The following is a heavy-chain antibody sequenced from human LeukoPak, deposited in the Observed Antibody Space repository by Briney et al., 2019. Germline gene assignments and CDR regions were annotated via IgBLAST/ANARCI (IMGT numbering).Heavy chain of an antibody. CDR1: GFTFSSYA. V-gene: IGHV3-23*01. J-gene: IGHJ4*02. D-gene: IGHD4-23*01. Sequence: GGSLRLPCAASGFTFSSYAMSWVRQAPGKGLEWVSAIISSGDSTYYADSVKGRFTISRDNSKNTLHLQMNSLRAEDTAVYYCAKIKDAVVTLNYFDYWGQGTLVTVSS. CDR2: IISSGDST. CDR3: AKIKDAVVTLNYFDY.